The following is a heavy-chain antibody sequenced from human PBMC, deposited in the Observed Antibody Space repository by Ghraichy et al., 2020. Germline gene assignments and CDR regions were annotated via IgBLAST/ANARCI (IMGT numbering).Heavy chain of an antibody. Sequence: SETLSLTCAVSGYSITSGYYWGCIRQPPGKGLEWIGSIYHNGSTYYKPSLKSRVTMSVDTSKNQFSLKLSSVTAADTAMYYCARSYWNYGAFDVWGQGTVITVSS. CDR2: IYHNGST. J-gene: IGHJ3*01. CDR1: GYSITSGYY. CDR3: ARSYWNYGAFDV. D-gene: IGHD1-7*01. V-gene: IGHV4-38-2*01.